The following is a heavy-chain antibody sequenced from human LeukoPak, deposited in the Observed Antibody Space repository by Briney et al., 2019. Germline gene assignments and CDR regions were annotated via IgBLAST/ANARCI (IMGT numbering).Heavy chain of an antibody. CDR2: INSDGSTT. Sequence: PGGSLRLSCAVSGFTFSAYWMHWVRQPPGKGLVWGSRINSDGSTTTYADSVKGRFTISRDNAKNTVYLQMNSLRAEDTAVYYCARGSNTAMDLDFWGQGTLVTVSS. CDR3: ARGSNTAMDLDF. V-gene: IGHV3-74*03. J-gene: IGHJ4*02. CDR1: GFTFSAYW. D-gene: IGHD5-18*01.